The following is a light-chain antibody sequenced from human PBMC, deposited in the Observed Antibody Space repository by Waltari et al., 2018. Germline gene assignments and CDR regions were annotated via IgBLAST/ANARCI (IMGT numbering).Light chain of an antibody. CDR2: GAS. Sequence: PGERATLSCRASQSVDYLAWYQQKPGQAPRVLIYGASSRAPGIPDRFSGSGSGTDFTLTISRLEPEDFAVYYCRQYDGSFRTFGQGTKVEIK. CDR3: RQYDGSFRT. J-gene: IGKJ1*01. CDR1: QSVDY. V-gene: IGKV3-20*01.